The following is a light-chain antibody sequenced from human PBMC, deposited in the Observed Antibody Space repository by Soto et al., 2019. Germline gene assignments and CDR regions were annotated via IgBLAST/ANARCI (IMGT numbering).Light chain of an antibody. J-gene: IGKJ5*01. CDR2: GAS. CDR3: QQYGSSPPIT. Sequence: ELGLPHSPGTLSLSPGERATLSCRASQSVSSSYLAWYQQKPGQAPRLLIYGASSRATGVPDRFSGSGSGTDFTLTISRLEPEDFAVYYCQQYGSSPPITFGQGTDWRL. V-gene: IGKV3-20*01. CDR1: QSVSSSY.